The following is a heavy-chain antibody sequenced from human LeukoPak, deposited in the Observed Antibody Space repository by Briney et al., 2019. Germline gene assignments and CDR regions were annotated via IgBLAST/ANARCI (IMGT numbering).Heavy chain of an antibody. CDR1: GGSISSYY. J-gene: IGHJ6*03. Sequence: SETLSLTCTVSGGSISSYYWSWIRQPAGKGLEWIGYIYSSGSTNYNPSLNSGVTISVDTFKNQFSLKLTSVTAADTAVYYCARSRSGVLRGYYMDVWGNGTTVTVSS. V-gene: IGHV4-4*09. D-gene: IGHD3-10*01. CDR2: IYSSGST. CDR3: ARSRSGVLRGYYMDV.